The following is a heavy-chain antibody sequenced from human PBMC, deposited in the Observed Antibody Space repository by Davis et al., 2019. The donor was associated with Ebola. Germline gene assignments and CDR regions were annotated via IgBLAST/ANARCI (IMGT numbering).Heavy chain of an antibody. CDR3: AKSGLSFGVVKYHYGMDV. CDR2: IYSGGST. D-gene: IGHD3-3*01. J-gene: IGHJ6*04. V-gene: IGHV3-23*03. CDR1: GFTFSSYA. Sequence: GESLKISCVGSGFTFSSYAMHWVRQAPGKGLEWVSVIYSGGSTYYADSVKGRFTISRDNSKKTLYLQMNSLRAEDTAVYYCAKSGLSFGVVKYHYGMDVWGKGTTVTVSS.